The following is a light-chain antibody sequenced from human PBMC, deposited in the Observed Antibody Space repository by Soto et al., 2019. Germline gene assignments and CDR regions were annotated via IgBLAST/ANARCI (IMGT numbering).Light chain of an antibody. CDR3: QQHGSAPRT. CDR2: AAS. J-gene: IGKJ1*01. Sequence: EVVLTQSPGTLSLSPGERATLSCRASLSVSKNYLAWYQQKPGQAPRLLIYAASSRATGIPDRFSGGGSGTDFTLTIGRLEPEDFAVYYCQQHGSAPRTFGQGTKVEVK. V-gene: IGKV3-20*01. CDR1: LSVSKNY.